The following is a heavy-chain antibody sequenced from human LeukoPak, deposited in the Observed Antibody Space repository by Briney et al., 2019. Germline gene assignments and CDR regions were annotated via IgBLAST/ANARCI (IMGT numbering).Heavy chain of an antibody. Sequence: GGSLGLSCVASGFTFSSYAMNWVRQAPGKGLEWVSAISSSSSYIYYADSVKGRFTISRDNAKNSLYLQMNSLRAEDTAVYYCARDPRTYYYDSSGHGGFIDYWGQGTLVTVSS. V-gene: IGHV3-21*01. CDR1: GFTFSSYA. D-gene: IGHD3-22*01. CDR2: ISSSSSYI. CDR3: ARDPRTYYYDSSGHGGFIDY. J-gene: IGHJ4*02.